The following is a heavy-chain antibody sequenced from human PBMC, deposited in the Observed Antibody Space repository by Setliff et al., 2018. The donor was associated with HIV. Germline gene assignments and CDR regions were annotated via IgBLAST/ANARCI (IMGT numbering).Heavy chain of an antibody. CDR3: ARTYYYDKSGEGYMDV. Sequence: PSETLSLTCTVSGGSISSGDYYWSRIRQHPGKGLEWIGYIYYSGSTYYNPSLKSRLTISIDTSKNQFSLNLSSVTAADTAVYYCARTYYYDKSGEGYMDVWGKGTTVTVSS. J-gene: IGHJ6*03. CDR2: IYYSGST. V-gene: IGHV4-31*03. CDR1: GGSISSGDYY. D-gene: IGHD3-22*01.